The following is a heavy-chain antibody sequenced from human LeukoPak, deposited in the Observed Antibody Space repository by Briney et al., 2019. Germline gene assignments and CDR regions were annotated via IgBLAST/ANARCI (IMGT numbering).Heavy chain of an antibody. J-gene: IGHJ5*02. CDR1: GFTFSSYW. V-gene: IGHV3-7*01. Sequence: GGSLRLSCAASGFTFSSYWMSWVRQAPGKGLEWVANIKQDGSEKYYVESVKGRFTISRDNAKNSLYLQMNSLRAEDTAVYYCARGGGSCYSWRRGFDPWGQGTLVTVSS. D-gene: IGHD2-15*01. CDR2: IKQDGSEK. CDR3: ARGGGSCYSWRRGFDP.